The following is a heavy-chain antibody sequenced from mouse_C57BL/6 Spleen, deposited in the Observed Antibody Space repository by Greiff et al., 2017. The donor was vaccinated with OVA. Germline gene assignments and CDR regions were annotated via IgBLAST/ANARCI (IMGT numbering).Heavy chain of an antibody. J-gene: IGHJ2*01. CDR1: GFNIKDDY. CDR3: TNGYDVN. Sequence: QLQQSSSQPFMPPSSFKLSCTASGFNIKDDYMHWVKQRPEQGLEWIGWIDPENGDTEYASKFQGKATITADTSSNTAYLQLSSLTSEDTAVYYCTNGYDVNWGQGTTLTVSS. D-gene: IGHD2-2*01. V-gene: IGHV14-4*01. CDR2: IDPENGDT.